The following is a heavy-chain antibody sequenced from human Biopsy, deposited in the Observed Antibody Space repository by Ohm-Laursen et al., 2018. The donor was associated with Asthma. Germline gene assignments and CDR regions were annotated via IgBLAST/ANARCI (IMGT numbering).Heavy chain of an antibody. CDR2: TSVYNGNT. Sequence: SSVKVSCKTSGYTFNSAGITWVRQAPGQGLEWMGWTSVYNGNTKVAQKLQDRVTMITDTSTSTAYMELRSLRSDDTAVYFCARAVDYSHYYGIDVWGQGTTGTVS. J-gene: IGHJ6*02. V-gene: IGHV1-18*01. CDR1: GYTFNSAG. D-gene: IGHD3-10*01. CDR3: ARAVDYSHYYGIDV.